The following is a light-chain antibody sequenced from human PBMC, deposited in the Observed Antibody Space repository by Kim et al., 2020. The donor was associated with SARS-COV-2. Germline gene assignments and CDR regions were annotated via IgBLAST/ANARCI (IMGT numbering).Light chain of an antibody. Sequence: SSELTQDPAVSVALGQTVRITCQGDSLRSYYATWYQQKPGQAPLLVIFGRNNRPSGIPDRFSGSTSGNTASLTISGAQAEDEADFYCQSRDNTGNVVFGGGTQLTVL. CDR1: SLRSYY. V-gene: IGLV3-19*01. CDR2: GRN. CDR3: QSRDNTGNVV. J-gene: IGLJ2*01.